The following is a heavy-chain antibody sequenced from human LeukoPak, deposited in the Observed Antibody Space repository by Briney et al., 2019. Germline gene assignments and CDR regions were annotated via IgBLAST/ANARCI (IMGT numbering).Heavy chain of an antibody. D-gene: IGHD1-26*01. CDR3: AREQGGSGTYGVDY. V-gene: IGHV1-2*06. CDR1: GYTFTGYY. J-gene: IGHJ4*02. Sequence: ASVKVSCKASGYTFTGYYIHWVRQAPGQGLEWMGRINPGSGGTNYAQKFQGRVAMTRDTSISTAYMELSRLRSDDTAVYYCAREQGGSGTYGVDYWGQGTLDTVSS. CDR2: INPGSGGT.